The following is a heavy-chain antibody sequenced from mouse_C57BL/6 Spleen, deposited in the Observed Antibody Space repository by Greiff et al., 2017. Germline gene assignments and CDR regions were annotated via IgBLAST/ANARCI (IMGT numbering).Heavy chain of an antibody. CDR1: GYAFSSYW. J-gene: IGHJ4*01. Sequence: VQLQQSGAELVKPGASVKISCKASGYAFSSYWLNWVKQRPGTGLEWIGQLYPGDGDTNYNGTFKGKATLTADKSSSPAYMPLNSLTSEDSAVCVCANLNWGPYYAMDYWGQGTSVTVSS. D-gene: IGHD4-1*01. CDR2: LYPGDGDT. CDR3: ANLNWGPYYAMDY. V-gene: IGHV1-80*01.